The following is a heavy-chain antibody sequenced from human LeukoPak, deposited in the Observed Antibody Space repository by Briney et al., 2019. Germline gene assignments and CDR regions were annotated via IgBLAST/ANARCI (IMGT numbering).Heavy chain of an antibody. V-gene: IGHV3-30*04. J-gene: IGHJ4*02. CDR3: ARGGPEYCSGGSCFYFDY. CDR2: ISYDGSNK. CDR1: GFTFSSYA. Sequence: PGGSLRLSCAASGFTFSSYAMHWVRQAPGKGLEWVAVISYDGSNKHYADSVKGRFTISRDNSKNTLYLQMNSLRAEDTAVYYCARGGPEYCSGGSCFYFDYWGQGTLVTVSS. D-gene: IGHD2-15*01.